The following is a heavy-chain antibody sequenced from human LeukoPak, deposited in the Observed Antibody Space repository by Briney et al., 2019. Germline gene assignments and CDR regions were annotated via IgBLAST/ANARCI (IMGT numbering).Heavy chain of an antibody. J-gene: IGHJ4*02. Sequence: ASVKVSCKASGYTFTGYTMHWVRQAPGQGLEWMGWINPNSGGTNYAQKFQGRVTMTRDTSISTVYMELSRLRSVDTAVYYCARNVVVAATYQGYWGQGTLVTVSS. CDR1: GYTFTGYT. CDR3: ARNVVVAATYQGY. V-gene: IGHV1-2*02. D-gene: IGHD2-15*01. CDR2: INPNSGGT.